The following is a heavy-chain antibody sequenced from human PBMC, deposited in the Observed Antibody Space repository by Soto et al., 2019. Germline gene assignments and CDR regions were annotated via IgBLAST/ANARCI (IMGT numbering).Heavy chain of an antibody. Sequence: EVQLLESGGGLVQPGGSLRLSCAASQFTFSYYAMGWVRQAPGKGLEWVSLISGAGGSTNYADSVKGRFAISRDNSENTLYLQMNSLRAADTAFYYCAKGRPPFDLWGRGTLVIVSS. J-gene: IGHJ2*01. CDR1: QFTFSYYA. V-gene: IGHV3-23*01. CDR3: AKGRPPFDL. CDR2: ISGAGGST. D-gene: IGHD6-6*01.